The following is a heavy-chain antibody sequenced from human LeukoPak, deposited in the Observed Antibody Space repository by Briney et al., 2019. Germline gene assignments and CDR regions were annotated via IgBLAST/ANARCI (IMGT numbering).Heavy chain of an antibody. CDR2: ISAYNGNT. CDR1: GYTFTSYG. V-gene: IGHV1-18*01. CDR3: ARTYYYDSSGYYYYYYYGMDV. Sequence: ASVKVSCKASGYTFTSYGISWVRQAPGQGLEWMGWISAYNGNTNYAQKLQGRVTMTTDTSTSTAYMELRSLRSEDTAVYYCARTYYYDSSGYYYYYYYGMDVWGQGTTVTVSS. J-gene: IGHJ6*02. D-gene: IGHD3-22*01.